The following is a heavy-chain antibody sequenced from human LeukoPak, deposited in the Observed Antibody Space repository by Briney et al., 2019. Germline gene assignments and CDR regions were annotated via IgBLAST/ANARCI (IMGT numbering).Heavy chain of an antibody. CDR2: VYSSGTT. J-gene: IGHJ4*02. CDR3: ARDGSWGYDS. CDR1: GGSISSSY. V-gene: IGHV4-59*01. D-gene: IGHD6-13*01. Sequence: SETLSLTCTVSGGSISSSYWSWIRQPPGKGLEWIGHVYSSGTTSYNPSLKSRVTTSVDTSKNQFSLKLTSVTAADTAVYYCARDGSWGYDSWGQGPLVSVYS.